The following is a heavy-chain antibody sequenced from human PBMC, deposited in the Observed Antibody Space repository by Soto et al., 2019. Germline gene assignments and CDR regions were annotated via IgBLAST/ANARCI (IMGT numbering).Heavy chain of an antibody. CDR1: GFTFSSYA. J-gene: IGHJ6*02. V-gene: IGHV3-30-3*01. D-gene: IGHD1-26*01. Sequence: QVQLVESGGGVVQPGRSLRLSCAASGFTFSSYAMHWVRQAPGKGLEWVAVISYDGSNKYYADSVKGRFTISRDNSKNTLYLQMNSLRAEDTAVYYCARGGLKPLGYYYGMDVWGQGTTVTVSS. CDR2: ISYDGSNK. CDR3: ARGGLKPLGYYYGMDV.